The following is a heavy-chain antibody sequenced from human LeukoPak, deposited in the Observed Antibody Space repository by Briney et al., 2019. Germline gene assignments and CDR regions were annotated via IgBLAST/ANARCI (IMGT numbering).Heavy chain of an antibody. J-gene: IGHJ4*02. Sequence: ASVKVSCKASGYTFTSNYIHWVRQAPGQGLEWMGMIYPRDGSTSYAQKFQGRVTVTRDTSTSTVHMELSGLRSEDTAVYYCARAMVRGVILDWGQGTLVTVSS. CDR3: ARAMVRGVILD. CDR1: GYTFTSNY. D-gene: IGHD3-10*01. V-gene: IGHV1-46*01. CDR2: IYPRDGST.